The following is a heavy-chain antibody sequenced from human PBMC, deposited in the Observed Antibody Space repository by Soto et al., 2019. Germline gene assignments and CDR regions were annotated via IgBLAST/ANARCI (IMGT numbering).Heavy chain of an antibody. CDR1: GFTFSSYW. V-gene: IGHV3-74*01. CDR2: INSDGSST. CDR3: ARDQFIKGSGYLSFDY. Sequence: GASLRLTCAASGFTFSSYWMHCVRQAPGKGLVWVSRINSDGSSTSYADSVKGRFTFSRDNAKNTLYLQMDSLRAEDTAVYYCARDQFIKGSGYLSFDYWGQGT. J-gene: IGHJ4*02. D-gene: IGHD3-3*01.